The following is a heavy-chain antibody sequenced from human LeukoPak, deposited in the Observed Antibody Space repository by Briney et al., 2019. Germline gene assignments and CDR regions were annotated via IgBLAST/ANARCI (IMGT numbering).Heavy chain of an antibody. V-gene: IGHV4-34*01. CDR2: INHSGST. CDR3: ARRRRGSGWYDY. CDR1: GGSFSGYY. J-gene: IGHJ4*02. Sequence: SETLSLTCAVYGGSFSGYYWSWIRQPPGKGLEWIGEINHSGSTNYNPSLKSRVTISVDTSKNQFSLKLSSVTAADTAVYYCARRRRGSGWYDYWGQGTLVTVSP. D-gene: IGHD6-19*01.